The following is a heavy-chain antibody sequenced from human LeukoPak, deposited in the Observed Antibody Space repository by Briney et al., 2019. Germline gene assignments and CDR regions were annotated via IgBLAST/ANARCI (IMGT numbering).Heavy chain of an antibody. V-gene: IGHV1-69*06. Sequence: ASVKVSCKPSGGTFSRYAISWVRQAPGQGLEWMGGIIPIFGTANYAQKFQGRVTITADKSTSTAYMELSSLRSEDTAVYYCARDYRYDILTGTNWFDPWGQGTLVTVSS. J-gene: IGHJ5*02. D-gene: IGHD3-9*01. CDR2: IIPIFGTA. CDR3: ARDYRYDILTGTNWFDP. CDR1: GGTFSRYA.